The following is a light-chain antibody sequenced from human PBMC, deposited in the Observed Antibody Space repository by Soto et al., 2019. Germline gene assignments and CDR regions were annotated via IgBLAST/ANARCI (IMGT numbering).Light chain of an antibody. CDR2: SNN. V-gene: IGLV1-44*01. J-gene: IGLJ2*01. CDR1: SSNIGSNP. CDR3: SEWDDSLYGPV. Sequence: QSVLTQPPSASGTPGQRVTISCSGSSSNIGSNPVNWYHQLPGTAPTLLIYSNNQRPSVVPDRFSGSKSGTSASLAISGLQYEDEADYFCSEWDDSLYGPVFGGGTKVTVL.